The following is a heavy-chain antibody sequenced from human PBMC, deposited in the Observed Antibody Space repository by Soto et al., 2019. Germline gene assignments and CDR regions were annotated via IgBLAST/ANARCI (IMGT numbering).Heavy chain of an antibody. Sequence: EVQLVESGGGLVKPGGSLRLSCAASGFTFSNAWMSWVRQAPGKGLEWVGRIKSKTDGGTTDYAAPVKGRFTISRDDSKNTLYLQMNSLKTEDTAVYYCTTDWGLEYSSSSEYWGQGTLVTVSS. CDR1: GFTFSNAW. V-gene: IGHV3-15*01. D-gene: IGHD6-6*01. CDR2: IKSKTDGGTT. J-gene: IGHJ4*02. CDR3: TTDWGLEYSSSSEY.